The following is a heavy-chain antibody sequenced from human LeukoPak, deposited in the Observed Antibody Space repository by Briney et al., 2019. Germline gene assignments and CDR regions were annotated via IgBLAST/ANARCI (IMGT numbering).Heavy chain of an antibody. D-gene: IGHD4-17*01. CDR2: IWYDGSNK. Sequence: GGSLRLSCAASGFTFSSYGMQWVRQAPGKGLEWVAVIWYDGSNKYYADSVKGRFTISRDNSKNTLYLQMNSLRAEDTAVYYCAKEVGMTTVTTFDYWGQGTLVTVSS. CDR1: GFTFSSYG. V-gene: IGHV3-33*06. CDR3: AKEVGMTTVTTFDY. J-gene: IGHJ4*02.